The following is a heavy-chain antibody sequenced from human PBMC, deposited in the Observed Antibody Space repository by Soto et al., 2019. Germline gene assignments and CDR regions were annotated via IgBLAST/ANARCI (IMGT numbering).Heavy chain of an antibody. CDR2: IKQDGSEK. CDR1: GFTFSSYW. V-gene: IGHV3-7*01. CDR3: ARLGRIAAAGTLDY. J-gene: IGHJ4*02. Sequence: SLRLSCAASGFTFSSYWMSWVRQAPGKGLEWVANIKQDGSEKYYVDSVKGRFTISRDNAKNSLYLQMNSLRAEDTAVYYCARLGRIAAAGTLDYWGQGTLVTVSS. D-gene: IGHD6-13*01.